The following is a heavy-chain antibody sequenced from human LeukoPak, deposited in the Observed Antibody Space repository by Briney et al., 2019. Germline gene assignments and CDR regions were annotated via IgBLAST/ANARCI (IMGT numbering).Heavy chain of an antibody. CDR3: ARGPLLPLDY. D-gene: IGHD1-26*01. V-gene: IGHV1-69*05. J-gene: IGHJ4*02. Sequence: GASVKVSCKASGGTFSSYAISWVRQAPGQGLEWMGRIIPIFGTANYAQKFQGRVTITTDESTGTAYMGLSSLRSEDTAVYYCARGPLLPLDYWGQGTLVTVSS. CDR1: GGTFSSYA. CDR2: IIPIFGTA.